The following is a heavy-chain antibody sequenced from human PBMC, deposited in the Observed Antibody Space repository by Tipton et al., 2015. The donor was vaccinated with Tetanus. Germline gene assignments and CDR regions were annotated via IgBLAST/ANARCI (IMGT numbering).Heavy chain of an antibody. J-gene: IGHJ6*02. V-gene: IGHV4-59*01. CDR3: ARALLWCGEPSYYYCGMDG. CDR1: GGSISSYY. D-gene: IGHD3-10*01. CDR2: IHYSGST. Sequence: TLSLTCTVSGGSISSYYWSWIRQPPGKGLEWIGYIHYSGSTNYNPSLKSRATISVDTSKNQFSLKLSSVTAADTAVYYCARALLWCGEPSYYYCGMDGWGQGTSVAVSS.